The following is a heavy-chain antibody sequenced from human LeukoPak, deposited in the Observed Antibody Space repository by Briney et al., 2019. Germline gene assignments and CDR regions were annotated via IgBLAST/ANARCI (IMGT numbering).Heavy chain of an antibody. J-gene: IGHJ4*02. Sequence: GASVKVSFKASGGTFSSYAISWVRQAPGQGLEWMGGIIPIFGTANYAQKFQGRVTITADESTSTAYMELSSLRSEDTAVYYCALVGDSSGYYHYFDYWGQGTLVTVSS. CDR1: GGTFSSYA. CDR2: IIPIFGTA. D-gene: IGHD3-22*01. CDR3: ALVGDSSGYYHYFDY. V-gene: IGHV1-69*01.